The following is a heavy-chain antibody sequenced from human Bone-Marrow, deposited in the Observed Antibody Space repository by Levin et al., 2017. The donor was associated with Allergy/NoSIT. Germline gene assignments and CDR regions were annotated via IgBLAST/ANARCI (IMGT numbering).Heavy chain of an antibody. Sequence: GGSLRLSCEASGFSISSYGMHWVRQAPGKGLEWVAVSSHDGTNKYHADSVKGRFTISRDNSKSTLYLQMNSLRAEDTAIYYCAKETGSGNTPYYFDYWGQGTQVTVSS. CDR3: AKETGSGNTPYYFDY. V-gene: IGHV3-30*18. D-gene: IGHD2-15*01. CDR2: SSHDGTNK. CDR1: GFSISSYG. J-gene: IGHJ4*02.